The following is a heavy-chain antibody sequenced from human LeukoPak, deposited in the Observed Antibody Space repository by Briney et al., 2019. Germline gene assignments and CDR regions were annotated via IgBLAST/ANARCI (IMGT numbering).Heavy chain of an antibody. CDR3: ARGGWGSYYDY. V-gene: IGHV5-51*04. CDR2: IYPGDSDT. D-gene: IGHD3-10*01. Sequence: GESLKISCKGSGYTFTSYWIGWVRQMPGKGLEWMGIIYPGDSDTRDSPSFQGQVTISADKPISAAYLQWSSLKASDSAMYYCARGGWGSYYDYWGQGTLVTVSS. CDR1: GYTFTSYW. J-gene: IGHJ4*02.